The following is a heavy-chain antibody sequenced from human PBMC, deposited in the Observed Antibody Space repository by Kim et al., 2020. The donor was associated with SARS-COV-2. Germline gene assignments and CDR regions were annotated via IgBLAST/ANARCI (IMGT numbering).Heavy chain of an antibody. Sequence: GGSLRLSCAASGFTFSSYSMNWVRQAPGKGLEWVSYISSSSSTIYYADSVKGRFTISRDNAKNSLYLQMNSLRAEDTAVYYCARNLRWLQPYYFDYWGQGALVTVSS. CDR1: GFTFSSYS. CDR3: ARNLRWLQPYYFDY. CDR2: ISSSSSTI. J-gene: IGHJ4*02. V-gene: IGHV3-48*04. D-gene: IGHD5-12*01.